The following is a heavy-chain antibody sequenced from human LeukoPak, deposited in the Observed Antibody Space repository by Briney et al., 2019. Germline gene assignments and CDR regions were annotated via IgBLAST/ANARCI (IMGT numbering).Heavy chain of an antibody. CDR2: ISSSGSYR. Sequence: PGGSLRLSCAASRFTFSSYELNWVRQAPGKGLEWVSYISSSGSYRYYADSVKGRFTISRDNAKNSLYLQMNSLRAEDTAVYYCARGMTDYYYGSGNEVDYWGQGTLVTVSS. D-gene: IGHD3-10*01. CDR1: RFTFSSYE. V-gene: IGHV3-48*03. J-gene: IGHJ4*02. CDR3: ARGMTDYYYGSGNEVDY.